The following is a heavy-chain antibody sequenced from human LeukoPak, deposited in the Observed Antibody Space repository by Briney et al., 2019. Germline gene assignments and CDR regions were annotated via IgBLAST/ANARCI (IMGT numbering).Heavy chain of an antibody. CDR2: IKSKIDGGTT. V-gene: IGHV3-15*01. J-gene: IGHJ6*02. CDR3: GTGTWSTSRFYYYGLNV. Sequence: GGSLRLSCAASGFTFNNAWMTWVRQAPGKRLEWVGRIKSKIDGGTTNYTAPAKDRFTISRDDSKNMVYLQMNSLKTEDTAVYYCGTGTWSTSRFYYYGLNVWGQGTTVTAS. CDR1: GFTFNNAW. D-gene: IGHD2-2*01.